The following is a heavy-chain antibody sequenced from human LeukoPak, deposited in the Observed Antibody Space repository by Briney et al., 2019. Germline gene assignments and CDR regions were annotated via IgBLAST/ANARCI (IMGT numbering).Heavy chain of an antibody. CDR1: GGSISSGDYY. D-gene: IGHD3-10*01. V-gene: IGHV4-30-4*08. CDR2: ILYSGST. CDR3: ATDQLVRGVINYC. Sequence: SQTLSLTXTVSGGSISSGDYYRNCIRQPPGKGLEWIGYILYSGSTYYNPSLKSRVTISVDTSKNQFSLKLKSVTAADTAVYYCATDQLVRGVINYCWGQGTLVTVSS. J-gene: IGHJ4*02.